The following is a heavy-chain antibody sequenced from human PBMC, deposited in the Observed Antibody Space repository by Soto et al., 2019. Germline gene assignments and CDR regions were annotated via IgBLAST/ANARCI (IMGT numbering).Heavy chain of an antibody. V-gene: IGHV3-30-3*01. CDR2: ISYDGSTT. J-gene: IGHJ5*02. Sequence: QVQLVESGGGVVQPGRSLRLSCAASGFSFDTYAMHWIRQAPGKGLEWVTLISYDGSTTYYADSVKGRFTISRDHSKNTVHLQMSSLRADDTAVYYCARNGEPWKYGWLDPWGQGTLVTVSS. CDR1: GFSFDTYA. D-gene: IGHD1-7*01. CDR3: ARNGEPWKYGWLDP.